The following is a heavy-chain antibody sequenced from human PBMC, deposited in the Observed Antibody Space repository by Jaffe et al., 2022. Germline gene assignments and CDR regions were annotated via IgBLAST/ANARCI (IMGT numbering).Heavy chain of an antibody. CDR1: GGSFSGYY. D-gene: IGHD5-12*01. J-gene: IGHJ5*02. CDR3: ARGPGWLRSGWFDP. Sequence: QVQLQQWGAGLLKPSETLSLTCAVYGGSFSGYYWSWIRQPPGKGLEWIGEINHSGSTNYNPSLKSRVTISVDTSKNQFSLKLSSVTAADTAVYYCARGPGWLRSGWFDPWGQGTLVTVSS. V-gene: IGHV4-34*01. CDR2: INHSGST.